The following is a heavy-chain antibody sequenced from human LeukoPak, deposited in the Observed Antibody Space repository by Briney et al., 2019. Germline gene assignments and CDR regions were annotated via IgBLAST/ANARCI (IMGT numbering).Heavy chain of an antibody. J-gene: IGHJ4*02. V-gene: IGHV4-39*01. Sequence: PSETLSLTCTVSGGSISSSSYYWGWIRQPPGKGLEWIGSIYYSGSTYYNPSLKSRVTISVDTSKNQFSLKLSSVTAADTAVYYCARHGRSMAAVDYWGQGTLVTVSS. D-gene: IGHD2/OR15-2a*01. CDR3: ARHGRSMAAVDY. CDR1: GGSISSSSYY. CDR2: IYYSGST.